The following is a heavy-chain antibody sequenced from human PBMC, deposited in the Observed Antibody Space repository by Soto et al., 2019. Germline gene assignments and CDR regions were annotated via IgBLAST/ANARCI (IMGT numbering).Heavy chain of an antibody. D-gene: IGHD6-19*01. CDR2: ISYDGSNK. Sequence: GGSLRLSCAASGFTFSSYAMHWVRQAPGKGLEWVAVISYDGSNKYYADSVKGRFTISRENSNNTLHLQLSSLRPDDTAVYYCARTTAVAGTPEFDYWGQGALVTSPQ. CDR1: GFTFSSYA. J-gene: IGHJ4*02. CDR3: ARTTAVAGTPEFDY. V-gene: IGHV3-30-3*01.